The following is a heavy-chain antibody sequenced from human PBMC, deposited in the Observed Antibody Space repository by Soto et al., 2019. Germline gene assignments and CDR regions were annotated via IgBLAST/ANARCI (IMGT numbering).Heavy chain of an antibody. J-gene: IGHJ4*01. CDR3: AKGPYYHNSSGRPKGYCDH. CDR1: GFTFRTHA. V-gene: IGHV3-23*01. CDR2: VSGSGSDT. Sequence: EVQLLESGGGLVQPGGSLRLSCAASGFTFRTHAMSWVRQAPGKGLEWVSVVSGSGSDTYYADSVKGRFTISRDNSNNTLFLQVNRLRAEDAAGYYCAKGPYYHNSSGRPKGYCDHWGHGAVVPVSP. D-gene: IGHD3-22*01.